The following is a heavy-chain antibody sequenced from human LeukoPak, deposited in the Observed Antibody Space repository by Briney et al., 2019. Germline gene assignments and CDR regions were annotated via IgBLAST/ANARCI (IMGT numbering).Heavy chain of an antibody. Sequence: PGGSLRLPCAASGFTFSSYSMNWVRQAPGKGLEWVSSISSSSSYIYYADSVKGRFTISRDNAKNSLYLQMNSLRAEDTAVYYCARYSGSNTLNYYYMDVWGKGTTVTVSS. CDR2: ISSSSSYI. V-gene: IGHV3-21*01. CDR3: ARYSGSNTLNYYYMDV. CDR1: GFTFSSYS. D-gene: IGHD3-10*01. J-gene: IGHJ6*03.